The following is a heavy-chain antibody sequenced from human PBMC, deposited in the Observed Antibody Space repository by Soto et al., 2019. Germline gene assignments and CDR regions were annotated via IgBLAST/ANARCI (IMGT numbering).Heavy chain of an antibody. CDR2: IYYSGST. CDR3: ARVGEIIGDY. D-gene: IGHD3-10*01. Sequence: QVQLRESGPGLVKPSQTLSLTCTVSGGSISTSGYYWSWIRQHPGKGLDWIGYIYYSGSTYYNPSLKSRVTISVGTSKNQFSLKLSSVTAADTAVYYCARVGEIIGDYWGQGVLVTVSS. V-gene: IGHV4-31*03. J-gene: IGHJ4*02. CDR1: GGSISTSGYY.